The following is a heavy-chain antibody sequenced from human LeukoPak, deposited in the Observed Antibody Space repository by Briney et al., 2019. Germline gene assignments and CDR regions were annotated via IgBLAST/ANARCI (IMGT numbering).Heavy chain of an antibody. CDR2: IYTSGST. CDR1: GGSISSYY. D-gene: IGHD3-22*01. CDR3: AREKDSSGYYFGYFQH. Sequence: SETLSLTCTVSGGSISSYYWSWIRQPAGKGLEWIGRIYTSGSTNYNPSLKSRVTMSVDTSKNQFSLKLSSVTAADTAVYYCAREKDSSGYYFGYFQHWGQGTLVTVSS. V-gene: IGHV4-4*07. J-gene: IGHJ1*01.